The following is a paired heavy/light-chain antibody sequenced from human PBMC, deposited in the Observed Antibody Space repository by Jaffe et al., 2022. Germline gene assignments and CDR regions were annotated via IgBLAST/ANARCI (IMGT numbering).Light chain of an antibody. CDR2: DNN. J-gene: IGLJ3*02. V-gene: IGLV1-51*01. CDR3: GTWDSSLSEGWV. CDR1: SSNIGNNY. Sequence: QSVLTQPPSVSAAPGQKVTISCSGSSSNIGNNYVSWYQQLPGTAPKLLIYDNNKRPSGIPDRFSGSKSGTSATLGITGLQTGDEADYYCGTWDSSLSEGWVFGGGTKLTVL.
Heavy chain of an antibody. CDR1: GFTFSDYY. Sequence: QVQLVESGGGLVKPGGSLRLSCAASGFTFSDYYMSWIRQAPGKGLEWVSYISSSGSTIYYADSVKGRFTISRDNAKNSLYLQMNSLRAEDTAVYYCARDYMDVWGKGTTVTVSS. J-gene: IGHJ6*03. CDR2: ISSSGSTI. CDR3: ARDYMDV. V-gene: IGHV3-11*01.